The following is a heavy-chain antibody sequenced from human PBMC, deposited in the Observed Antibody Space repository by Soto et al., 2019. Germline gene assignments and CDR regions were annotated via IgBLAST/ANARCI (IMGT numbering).Heavy chain of an antibody. V-gene: IGHV1-18*01. J-gene: IGHJ4*02. CDR2: ISPHNFNT. D-gene: IGHD3-9*01. Sequence: GPAVEVTCKASGYTLTHCYIRWVRQAPGQGLEWMGAISPHNFNTNYAQKFRGRVTLTTEKSTNTAYMDLRSLTSEDTAVYYCARDEGGYDILTGYYKAHHFDYWGQGVPVTVSS. CDR3: ARDEGGYDILTGYYKAHHFDY. CDR1: GYTLTHCY.